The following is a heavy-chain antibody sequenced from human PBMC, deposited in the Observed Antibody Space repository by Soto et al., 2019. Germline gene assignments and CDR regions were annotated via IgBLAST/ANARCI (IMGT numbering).Heavy chain of an antibody. V-gene: IGHV3-30*03. CDR1: GFTFINYG. CDR2: ISHDGSDK. D-gene: IGHD2-21*02. CDR3: ARPWIPSRRGGGNSEGRDV. J-gene: IGHJ6*02. Sequence: QVQLVESGGGVVQPGRSLRLSCATSGFTFINYGMHWVRQAPGKGLEWVAVISHDGSDKYYADSVKGRFTVSRDNFENTLYLHLNSLRPEDTALYYCARPWIPSRRGGGNSEGRDVWCQGSTVIVSS.